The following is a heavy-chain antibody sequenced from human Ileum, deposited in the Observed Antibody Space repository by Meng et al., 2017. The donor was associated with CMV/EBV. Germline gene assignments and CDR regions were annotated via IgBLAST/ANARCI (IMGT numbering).Heavy chain of an antibody. V-gene: IGHV4-4*07. CDR1: SASIIPYY. D-gene: IGHD3-10*01. Sequence: LRESGPGLVKPSGTLSRTCTVPSASIIPYYWNWIRQPAGKGLEWIGRIYTGGPTDYNPSLKSRVTMSVDTSKNQFFLNLSSVTAADTAVYYCARGQTVRGFEYWGLGILVTVSS. CDR3: ARGQTVRGFEY. J-gene: IGHJ4*02. CDR2: IYTGGPT.